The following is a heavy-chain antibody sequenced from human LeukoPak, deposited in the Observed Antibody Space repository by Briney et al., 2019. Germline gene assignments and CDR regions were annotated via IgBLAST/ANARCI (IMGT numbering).Heavy chain of an antibody. Sequence: GESLKISCKGSGYSFTNYWIGWVRQMPGKGLEWMGSIYLGDSDTIYSPSFQGQVTISADKSIITAYLQWSSLKASDTAMYYCARRLMYYYDSSGYDVAFDIWGQGTMVTVSS. CDR3: ARRLMYYYDSSGYDVAFDI. CDR2: IYLGDSDT. CDR1: GYSFTNYW. J-gene: IGHJ3*02. D-gene: IGHD3-22*01. V-gene: IGHV5-51*01.